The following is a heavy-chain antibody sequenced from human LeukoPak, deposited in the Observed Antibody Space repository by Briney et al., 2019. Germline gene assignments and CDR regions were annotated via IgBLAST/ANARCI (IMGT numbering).Heavy chain of an antibody. CDR2: IIPIFGTA. D-gene: IGHD2-21*01. CDR3: ARGEAEHRRIDY. V-gene: IGHV1-69*13. J-gene: IGHJ4*02. Sequence: SVKVSCKASGGTFSSYAISWVRQAPGQGLEWMGGIIPIFGTANYAQKFQGRVTITADESTSTAYMELSSLRSEDTAVYYCARGEAEHRRIDYWGQGTLVTVSS. CDR1: GGTFSSYA.